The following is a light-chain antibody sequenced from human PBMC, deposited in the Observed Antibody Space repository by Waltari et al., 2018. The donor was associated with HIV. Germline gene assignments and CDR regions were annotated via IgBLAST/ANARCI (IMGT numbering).Light chain of an antibody. V-gene: IGKV3-20*01. CDR3: QHFGSSLFT. J-gene: IGKJ3*01. CDR1: QSVSSSY. CDR2: GVS. Sequence: EIVLTQSPGTLSLSPGERATLSCRASQSVSSSYLAWYQHKPGQAPRLLIYGVSSSATGIPDRFSGSGSGTDFTLTISRLEPEDFAVYYCQHFGSSLFTFGPGTKVDI.